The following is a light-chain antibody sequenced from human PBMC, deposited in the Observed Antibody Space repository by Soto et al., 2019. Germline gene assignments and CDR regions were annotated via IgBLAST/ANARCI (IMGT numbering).Light chain of an antibody. J-gene: IGLJ2*01. CDR1: SGHSTNA. CDR2: VNSDGSH. CDR3: QTWGTGIVV. Sequence: QPVLTQSPSASASLGASVKLTCTLSSGHSTNALAWHRQQPDKGPRYLMNVNSDGSHSKGDGIPDRFSGSSSGSERYLTISSLQSEDEADYYCQTWGTGIVVFGGGTKVTVL. V-gene: IGLV4-69*01.